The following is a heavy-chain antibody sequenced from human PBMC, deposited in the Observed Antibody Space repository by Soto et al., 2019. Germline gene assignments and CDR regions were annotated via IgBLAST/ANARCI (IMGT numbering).Heavy chain of an antibody. Sequence: VASLKISSKGSGYSFTRYGISWVRQMPGKSLEWIRSIDPSDVYSNYSRAFQGHVTNSADKSISTAYLHGSSLKASDTAMYYCARQPLVVPAALLYSMDVWGEWTTVTDSS. CDR3: ARQPLVVPAALLYSMDV. J-gene: IGHJ6*04. CDR2: IDPSDVYS. CDR1: GYSFTRYG. D-gene: IGHD2-2*01. V-gene: IGHV5-10-1*01.